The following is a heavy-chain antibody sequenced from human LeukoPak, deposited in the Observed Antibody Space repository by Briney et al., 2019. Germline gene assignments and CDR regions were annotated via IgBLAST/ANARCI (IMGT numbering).Heavy chain of an antibody. Sequence: RRSLRLSCAPSRFTFSTYAMRWVRQVPGEGVGWVSYSSGSSGSTYYADSVKGRYTISRDNSKNTLYLQMNSLRAEDTAVYYCARAFDYWGQGTLVTVSS. CDR2: SSGSSGST. J-gene: IGHJ4*02. V-gene: IGHV3-23*01. CDR1: RFTFSTYA. CDR3: ARAFDY.